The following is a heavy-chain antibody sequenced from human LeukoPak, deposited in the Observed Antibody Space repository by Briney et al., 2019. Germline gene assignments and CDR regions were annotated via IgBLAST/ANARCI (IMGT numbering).Heavy chain of an antibody. CDR2: IYGSDDKT. CDR1: GFTFSNYA. CDR3: AKTQGYYDA. D-gene: IGHD2-15*01. Sequence: GGSLRLSCVASGFTFSNYAMSWVRQAPGKGLELVSGIYGSDDKTVYGDAVKGRFTISRDNSKYTLYLQMNSLRADDTAVYYCAKTQGYYDAWGQGALVTVSS. J-gene: IGHJ5*02. V-gene: IGHV3-23*01.